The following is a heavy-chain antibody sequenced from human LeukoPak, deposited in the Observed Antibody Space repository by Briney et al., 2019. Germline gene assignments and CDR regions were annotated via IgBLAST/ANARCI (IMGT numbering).Heavy chain of an antibody. Sequence: SETLSLTCTVSGGSVSGYYWSWIRQPPGKGLEWIGYIYYSGTTLYSPSLKSRVTMSVDTSENQFSLKLSSVTAADTAVYYCARHPSYSSSPHDDYWGQGTLVTVSS. D-gene: IGHD6-6*01. CDR1: GGSVSGYY. V-gene: IGHV4-59*08. CDR3: ARHPSYSSSPHDDY. CDR2: IYYSGTT. J-gene: IGHJ4*02.